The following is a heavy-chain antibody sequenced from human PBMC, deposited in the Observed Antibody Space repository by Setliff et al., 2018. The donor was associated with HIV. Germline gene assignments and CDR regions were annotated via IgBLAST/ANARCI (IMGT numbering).Heavy chain of an antibody. CDR3: ARGPRFLEWSYMDV. CDR2: IYYSGST. J-gene: IGHJ6*03. D-gene: IGHD3-3*01. CDR1: GGSISSHY. Sequence: SETLSLTCTVSGGSISSHYWSWIRQPPGKGLEWIGYIYYSGSTNYNPSLKSRVTISVDTSKNQFSLKLSSVTAADTAVYYCARGPRFLEWSYMDVWGKGTTVTVSS. V-gene: IGHV4-59*11.